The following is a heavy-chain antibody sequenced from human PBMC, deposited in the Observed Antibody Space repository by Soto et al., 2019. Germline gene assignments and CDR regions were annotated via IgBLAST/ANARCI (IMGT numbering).Heavy chain of an antibody. Sequence: SETLALTCTVSGGSTSSDNYWSWIRQPPGKGLEWIGHIYYSGNTDYNPSLKSRLAISIDTSKNQFSLKLSSVTAADTAVYFCAREGGESSDGLYYFDSWGQGSLVTVSS. V-gene: IGHV4-30-4*01. CDR2: IYYSGNT. CDR1: GGSTSSDNY. J-gene: IGHJ4*02. CDR3: AREGGESSDGLYYFDS. D-gene: IGHD3-16*01.